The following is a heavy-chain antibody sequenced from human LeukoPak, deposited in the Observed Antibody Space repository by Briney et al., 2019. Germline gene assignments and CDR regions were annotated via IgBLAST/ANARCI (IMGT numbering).Heavy chain of an antibody. V-gene: IGHV1-18*01. Sequence: ASVKVSCKASGYTFTTYGISWVRQAPGQGLEWMGWISAYNGNTNYAQKLQGRVTMTTDTSTSTAYMELRSLRSDDTAVYYCARSIAGNYPRDYWGQGTLVTVSS. CDR3: ARSIAGNYPRDY. CDR1: GYTFTTYG. CDR2: ISAYNGNT. D-gene: IGHD1-14*01. J-gene: IGHJ4*02.